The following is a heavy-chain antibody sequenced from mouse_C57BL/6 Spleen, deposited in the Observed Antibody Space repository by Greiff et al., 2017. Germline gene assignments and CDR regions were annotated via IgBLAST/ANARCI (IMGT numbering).Heavy chain of an antibody. V-gene: IGHV1-81*01. J-gene: IGHJ4*01. Sequence: QVQLQQSGAELARPGASVKLSCKASGYTFTSYGISWVKQRPGQGLEWIGEIYPRSGNTYYTEKFKGKATLTADKSSSTAYMELRSLTSEDSAVYFCARSYDEDAMDYWGQGTSVTVSS. CDR1: GYTFTSYG. CDR2: IYPRSGNT. D-gene: IGHD2-12*01. CDR3: ARSYDEDAMDY.